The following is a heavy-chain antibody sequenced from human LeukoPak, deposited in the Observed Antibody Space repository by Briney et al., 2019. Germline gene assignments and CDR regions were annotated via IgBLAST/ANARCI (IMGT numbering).Heavy chain of an antibody. J-gene: IGHJ4*02. CDR1: GGSISSSSYY. Sequence: PSETLCLTCTVSGGSISSSSYYWGWIRQPPGKGLEWIGSIYYSGSTYYNPSLKSRVTISVDTSKNQFSLKLSSVTAADTAVYYCARHSSGRYYYFDYWGQGTLVTVSS. CDR3: ARHSSGRYYYFDY. CDR2: IYYSGST. D-gene: IGHD6-19*01. V-gene: IGHV4-39*01.